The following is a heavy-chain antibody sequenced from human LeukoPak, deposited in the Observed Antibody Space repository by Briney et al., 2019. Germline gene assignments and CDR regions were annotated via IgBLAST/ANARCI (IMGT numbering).Heavy chain of an antibody. Sequence: SETLSLTCTVSGGSISSGGYYWSWIRQHPGKGLEWIGYIYYSGSTYYNPSLKSRVTISVDTSKNQFSLKLSSVTAADTAVYYCARGHRRGPSPEDAFDIWGQGTMVTVSS. CDR1: GGSISSGGYY. V-gene: IGHV4-31*03. J-gene: IGHJ3*02. D-gene: IGHD2-15*01. CDR3: ARGHRRGPSPEDAFDI. CDR2: IYYSGST.